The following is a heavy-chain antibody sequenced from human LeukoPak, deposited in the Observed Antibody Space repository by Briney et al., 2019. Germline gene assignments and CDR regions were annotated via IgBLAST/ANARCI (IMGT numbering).Heavy chain of an antibody. CDR3: ARGPHDSSGYYLTL. Sequence: GGSLRLSCAASRFTFSSYSMNWVRQAPGKGLEWVSSISSSGSYINYADSVKGRFTISRDNAKNSLYLQMNSLRAEDTAVYYCARGPHDSSGYYLTLWGRGTPVTVSS. CDR2: ISSSGSYI. D-gene: IGHD3-22*01. J-gene: IGHJ2*01. CDR1: RFTFSSYS. V-gene: IGHV3-21*01.